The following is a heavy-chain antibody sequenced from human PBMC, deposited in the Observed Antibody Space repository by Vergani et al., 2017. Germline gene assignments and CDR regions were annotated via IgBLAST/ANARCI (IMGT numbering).Heavy chain of an antibody. D-gene: IGHD3-10*01. J-gene: IGHJ6*03. CDR3: ARDGQRISLGQMGRGVWPGYGYMDV. V-gene: IGHV3-30-3*01. CDR2: ISYDGSNK. CDR1: GFTFSSYA. Sequence: QVQLVESGGGVVQPGRSLRLSCAASGFTFSSYAMHWVRQAPGKGLEWVAVISYDGSNKYYADSVKGRFTISRDNSKNTLYLQMNSLRAEDTAVYYCARDGQRISLGQMGRGVWPGYGYMDVWGKGTTVTVSS.